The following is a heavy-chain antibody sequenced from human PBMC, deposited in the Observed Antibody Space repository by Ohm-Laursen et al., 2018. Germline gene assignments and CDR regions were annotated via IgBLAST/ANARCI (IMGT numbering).Heavy chain of an antibody. D-gene: IGHD1-26*01. CDR1: GGSVGSRSFH. V-gene: IGHV4-61*01. Sequence: GTLSLTCTVSGGSVGSRSFHWSWIRQPPGKGLEWIGYIYYSGSTNYNPSLKSRVTISLDTSNNQFSLKLSSVTAADTAVYYCARIYTGTYYRWFDPWSRGTLVTVSS. CDR3: ARIYTGTYYRWFDP. J-gene: IGHJ5*02. CDR2: IYYSGST.